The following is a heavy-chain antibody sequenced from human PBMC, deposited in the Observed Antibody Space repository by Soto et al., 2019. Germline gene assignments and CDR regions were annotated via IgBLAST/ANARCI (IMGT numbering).Heavy chain of an antibody. V-gene: IGHV4-39*01. CDR3: ARPNCSSTSCYSPFMFDY. D-gene: IGHD2-2*01. CDR1: GGSISSSSYY. CDR2: IYYSGST. J-gene: IGHJ4*02. Sequence: SETLSLTCTVSGGSISSSSYYWGWIRQPPGKGLEWIGSIYYSGSTYYNPSLKSRVTISVDTSKNQFSLKLSSVTAADTAVYYCARPNCSSTSCYSPFMFDYWGQGTLVTV.